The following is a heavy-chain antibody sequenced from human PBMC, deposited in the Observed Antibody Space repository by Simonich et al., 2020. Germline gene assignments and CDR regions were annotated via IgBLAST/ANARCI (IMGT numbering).Heavy chain of an antibody. Sequence: QVQLQESGPGLVKPSETLSLTCAVSGYSISSGYYWGWIRQPPGKGLEWIVSIYHSRSTYYNPSLKSRVTISVDTSKNQFSLKLSSVTAADTAVYYCARVGYSNYYYYGMDVWGQGTTVTVSS. J-gene: IGHJ6*02. CDR3: ARVGYSNYYYYGMDV. CDR2: IYHSRST. V-gene: IGHV4-38-2*01. D-gene: IGHD6-13*01. CDR1: GYSISSGYY.